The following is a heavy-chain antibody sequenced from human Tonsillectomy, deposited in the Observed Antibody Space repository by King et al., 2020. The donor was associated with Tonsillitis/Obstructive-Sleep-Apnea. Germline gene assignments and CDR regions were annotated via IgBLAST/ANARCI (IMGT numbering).Heavy chain of an antibody. CDR1: GFTFSSYG. CDR2: ISSDGSNK. D-gene: IGHD5-18*01. V-gene: IGHV3-30*18. CDR3: AKVVGYSYGEFDY. J-gene: IGHJ4*02. Sequence: VQLVESGGGVVQPGRSLRLSCAASGFTFSSYGMHWVRQAPDKGLEWVAGISSDGSNKYYADSVKGRFTISRDNYKITLYLQMNSLRLEDTAVYYCAKVVGYSYGEFDYWGKGTLVPVSS.